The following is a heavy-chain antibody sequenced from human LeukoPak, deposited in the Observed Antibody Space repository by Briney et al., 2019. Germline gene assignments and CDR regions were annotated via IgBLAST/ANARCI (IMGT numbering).Heavy chain of an antibody. J-gene: IGHJ4*02. D-gene: IGHD6-13*01. V-gene: IGHV3-23*01. CDR1: GFTFSSYA. CDR2: MSGSDGST. Sequence: GGSLRLSCAASGFTFSSYAMNWVRQAPGKGLEWVSSMSGSDGSTYYADFVEGRFTISRDNSKNTLYLQMNSLRAEDSAVYYCAKEESPYGSSWYSYWGQGTLVTVSS. CDR3: AKEESPYGSSWYSY.